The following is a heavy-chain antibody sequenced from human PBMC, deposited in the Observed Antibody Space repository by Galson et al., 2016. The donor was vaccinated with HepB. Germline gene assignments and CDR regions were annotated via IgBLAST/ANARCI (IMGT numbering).Heavy chain of an antibody. Sequence: SETLSLTCAVSGASINSSNWWTWVRQAPEKGLEWIGEIYHTGTSNNNPSLLSRFSMSIDNSRNHFSLNLNSVTAADTAVYYCARASVAPGARMVFDSWGQGILVTVSS. CDR2: IYHTGTS. J-gene: IGHJ5*01. D-gene: IGHD1-26*01. V-gene: IGHV4-4*02. CDR3: ARASVAPGARMVFDS. CDR1: GASINSSNW.